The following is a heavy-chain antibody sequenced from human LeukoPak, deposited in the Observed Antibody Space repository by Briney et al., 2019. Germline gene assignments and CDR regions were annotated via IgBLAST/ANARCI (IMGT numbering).Heavy chain of an antibody. J-gene: IGHJ4*02. Sequence: GASVKVSCKASGYTFTCYYMHWVGQAPGQGLEWMGWINPNSGGTNYAQKFQGRVTMTRDTSISTAYMELSRLRSDDTAVYYCARELYCSSTSCYSAAGDYWGQGTLVTVSS. CDR2: INPNSGGT. V-gene: IGHV1-2*02. CDR3: ARELYCSSTSCYSAAGDY. D-gene: IGHD2-2*01. CDR1: GYTFTCYY.